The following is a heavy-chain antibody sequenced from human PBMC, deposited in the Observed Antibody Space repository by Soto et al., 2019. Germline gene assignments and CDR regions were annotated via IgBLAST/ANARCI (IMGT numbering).Heavy chain of an antibody. D-gene: IGHD3-16*01. Sequence: QPWGALRLSCAASGLPFSSYWMHWVRQAPGKGLVWVSHINCYGTDTSYAGSVKGRFTISRDSAKDTLYLQMNSLSVEDTAVYYCAGAGGGCDYRGRGNMVSVSS. J-gene: IGHJ4*02. CDR2: INCYGTDT. CDR1: GLPFSSYW. CDR3: AGAGGGCDY. V-gene: IGHV3-74*01.